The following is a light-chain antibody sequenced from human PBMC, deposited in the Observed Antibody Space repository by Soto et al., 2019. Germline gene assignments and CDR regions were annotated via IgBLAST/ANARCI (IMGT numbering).Light chain of an antibody. CDR3: QHYNTYSRT. CDR1: QNISIW. Sequence: DIQMTQSPSTLSASVGDRVTITCRASQNISIWLAWYQQKPGKAPKFLIHKASTLKSGVPSRFSGSGSGTEFPLTISGLQPDDFAICFCQHYNTYSRTFGQGTQVEGK. CDR2: KAS. J-gene: IGKJ1*01. V-gene: IGKV1-5*03.